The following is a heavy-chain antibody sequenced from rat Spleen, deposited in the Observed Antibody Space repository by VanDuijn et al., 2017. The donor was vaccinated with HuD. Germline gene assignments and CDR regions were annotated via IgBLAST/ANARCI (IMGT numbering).Heavy chain of an antibody. D-gene: IGHD4-6*01. Sequence: EVQLVESGGGLVQPGRSLRLSCAASGFTFSDYGMAWVRQAPTKGLEWVATISYGDSSGHSSTYYRDSVKGRFSISRENAKSTTYLHMNSLRSEDTATYYCARHWGYWGQGVTVTVSS. CDR1: GFTFSDYG. V-gene: IGHV5-29*01. CDR2: ISYGDSSGHSST. J-gene: IGHJ2*01. CDR3: ARHWGY.